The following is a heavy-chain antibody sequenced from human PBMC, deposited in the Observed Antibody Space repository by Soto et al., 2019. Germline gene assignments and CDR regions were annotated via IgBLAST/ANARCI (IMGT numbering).Heavy chain of an antibody. CDR2: ISSSSSTI. CDR1: GFTFSSYS. J-gene: IGHJ5*02. D-gene: IGHD6-13*01. V-gene: IGHV3-48*01. CDR3: ARQPERIAQIGWFDP. Sequence: EVQLVESGGGLVQPGGSLRLSCAASGFTFSSYSMNWVRQAPGKGLEWVAYISSSSSTIYYADSVKGRITISRDNAKTSLYQQMNSRRAEDTAVYYCARQPERIAQIGWFDPWGQGTLVTVSS.